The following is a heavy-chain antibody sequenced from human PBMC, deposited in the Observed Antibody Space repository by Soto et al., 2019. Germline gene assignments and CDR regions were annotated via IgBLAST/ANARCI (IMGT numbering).Heavy chain of an antibody. CDR1: GYNFAGYW. V-gene: IGHV5-51*01. D-gene: IGHD3-3*01. CDR2: IYPGDSDT. CDR3: ARGGVSTRTFDY. J-gene: IGHJ4*02. Sequence: GEPLKISCKGSGYNFAGYWIAWVRQMPGKGLELMGVIYPGDSDTRYRPSFQGQVTISADKSISSAYLQWSSLRASDTAMYYCARGGVSTRTFDYWGQGTPVTVSS.